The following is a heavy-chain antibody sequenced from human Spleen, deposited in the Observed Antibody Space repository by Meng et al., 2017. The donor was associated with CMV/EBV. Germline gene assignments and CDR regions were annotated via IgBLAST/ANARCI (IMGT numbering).Heavy chain of an antibody. V-gene: IGHV3-15*07. D-gene: IGHD6-19*01. Sequence: TVANAWMTGVRQAPGKGLEWVGRIKSKTDDGTRDYAAPVKGRFTISRDDSKKTLYLQMNSLRAEDTAVYYCARGSGRGGWFEYFQHWGQGTLVTVSS. J-gene: IGHJ1*01. CDR2: IKSKTDDGTR. CDR1: TVANAW. CDR3: ARGSGRGGWFEYFQH.